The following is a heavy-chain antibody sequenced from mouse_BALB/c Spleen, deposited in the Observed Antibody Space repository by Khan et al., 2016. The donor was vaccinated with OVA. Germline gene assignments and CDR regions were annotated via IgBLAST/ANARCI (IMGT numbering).Heavy chain of an antibody. CDR3: AKERGYYAVDY. CDR2: IWGDGNT. J-gene: IGHJ4*01. CDR1: GFSLTSYG. V-gene: IGHV2-3*01. Sequence: QVRLQQSGPGLVAPSQSLSITCTVSGFSLTSYGVSWVRQPPGKGLEWLGVIWGDGNTNFHSALRSRLSISKDNSKSQVFLKLNSLQTDDTATYYCAKERGYYAVDYGGQGTSVTVSS.